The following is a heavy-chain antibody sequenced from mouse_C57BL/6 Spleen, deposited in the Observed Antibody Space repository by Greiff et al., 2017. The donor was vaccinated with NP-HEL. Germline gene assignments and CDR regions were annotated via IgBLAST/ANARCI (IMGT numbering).Heavy chain of an antibody. V-gene: IGHV1-84*01. CDR2: IYPGSGNT. J-gene: IGHJ2*01. CDR1: GYTFTDYY. D-gene: IGHD1-1*01. CDR3: ARSPITTVVAGDYFDY. Sequence: VQLQQSGPELVKPGASVKISCKASGYTFTDYYINWVKQRPGQGLEWIGWIYPGSGNTKYNEKFKGKATLTVDTSSSTVYMQLSSLTSEDSAVYFCARSPITTVVAGDYFDYWGQGTTLTVSS.